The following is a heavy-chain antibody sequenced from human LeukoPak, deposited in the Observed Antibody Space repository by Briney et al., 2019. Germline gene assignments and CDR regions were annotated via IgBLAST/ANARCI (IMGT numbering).Heavy chain of an antibody. CDR2: ISSSSSYI. Sequence: PGGSLRLSCAASGFTFSSYSMNWVRQAPGKGLEWVSSISSSSSYIYYADSVKGRFTISRDNAKNSLYLQMNSLRAEDTAVYYCARALSGGNCSGGSCYYDYYYYMDVWGKGTTVTVSS. J-gene: IGHJ6*03. V-gene: IGHV3-21*01. CDR1: GFTFSSYS. CDR3: ARALSGGNCSGGSCYYDYYYYMDV. D-gene: IGHD2-15*01.